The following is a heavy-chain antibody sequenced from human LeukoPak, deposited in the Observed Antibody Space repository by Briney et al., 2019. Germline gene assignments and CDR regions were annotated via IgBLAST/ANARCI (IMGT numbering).Heavy chain of an antibody. CDR2: ISYDGSNK. CDR1: GFTFSSYG. D-gene: IGHD3-16*01. Sequence: GGSLRLSCAASGFTFSSYGMHWVRQAPGKGLEWVAVISYDGSNKYYADSVKGRFTISRDNSKNTLYLQMNSLRAEDTAVYYCAKDLSEGGAIDYWGQGTLVTVSS. V-gene: IGHV3-30*18. CDR3: AKDLSEGGAIDY. J-gene: IGHJ4*02.